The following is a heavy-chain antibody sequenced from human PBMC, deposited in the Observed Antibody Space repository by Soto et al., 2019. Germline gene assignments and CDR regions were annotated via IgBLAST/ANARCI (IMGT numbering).Heavy chain of an antibody. D-gene: IGHD1-26*01. CDR3: ARYRQGELLGAIDY. CDR2: IYYSGST. V-gene: IGHV4-39*01. Sequence: QLQLQESGPGLVKPSETLSLTCTVSGGSISSSSYYWGWIRQPPGKGLEWIGSIYYSGSTYYNPSLKSRVTISVDTSKNQFSLKLSSVNAADTAVYYCARYRQGELLGAIDYWGQGTLVTVSS. J-gene: IGHJ4*02. CDR1: GGSISSSSYY.